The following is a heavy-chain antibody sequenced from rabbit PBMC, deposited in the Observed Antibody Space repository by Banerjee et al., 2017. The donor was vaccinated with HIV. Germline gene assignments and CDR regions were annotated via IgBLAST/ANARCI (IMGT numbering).Heavy chain of an antibody. D-gene: IGHD7-1*01. Sequence: QEQLEESGGDLVKPEGSLTLTCTASGFSFSSNYWICWVRQAPGKGLEWIGCINSGSGSAYYASWAKGRFSISRSTSLNTVTLQMTSLTAADTATYFCARDLTGVTGWNFNLWGPGTLVTVS. CDR3: ARDLTGVTGWNFNL. J-gene: IGHJ4*01. CDR2: INSGSGSA. CDR1: GFSFSSNYW. V-gene: IGHV1S45*01.